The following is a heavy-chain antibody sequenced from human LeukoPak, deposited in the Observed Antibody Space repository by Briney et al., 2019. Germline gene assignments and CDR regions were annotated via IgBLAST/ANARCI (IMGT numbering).Heavy chain of an antibody. J-gene: IGHJ4*02. D-gene: IGHD3-3*01. CDR3: AREKRASVWSGNFDY. CDR2: ISDSGSN. Sequence: PSETLSLTCTVSGDSITNYYWSWIRQPPGKGLEWIGYISDSGSNNYYPSLKSRRTTSVDTSKNQMFLKLISVTAADTAVEYCAREKRASVWSGNFDYWSQGTLVTVSS. V-gene: IGHV4-59*12. CDR1: GDSITNYY.